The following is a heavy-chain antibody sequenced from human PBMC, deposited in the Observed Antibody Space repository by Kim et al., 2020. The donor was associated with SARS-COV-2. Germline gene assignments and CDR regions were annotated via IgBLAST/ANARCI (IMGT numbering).Heavy chain of an antibody. CDR3: AKDSGYSSGWYETGLYGMDV. Sequence: GGSLRLSCAASGFTFSSYAMHWVRQAPGKGLEWVAVIWYDGSNKYYADSVKGRFTISRDNSKNTLYLQMNSLRAEDTAVYYCAKDSGYSSGWYETGLYGMDVWGQGTTVTVSS. CDR1: GFTFSSYA. V-gene: IGHV3-33*06. D-gene: IGHD6-19*01. CDR2: IWYDGSNK. J-gene: IGHJ6*02.